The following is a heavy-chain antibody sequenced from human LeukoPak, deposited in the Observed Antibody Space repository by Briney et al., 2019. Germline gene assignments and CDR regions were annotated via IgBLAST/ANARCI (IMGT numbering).Heavy chain of an antibody. V-gene: IGHV3-23*01. CDR1: GFTFSSYA. D-gene: IGHD6-13*01. CDR2: ISGSGGST. CDR3: AKPVASSWYHFDY. J-gene: IGHJ4*02. Sequence: PGGSLRLSCAASGFTFSSYAMSWARQAPGKGLEWVSAISGSGGSTYYADSVKGRFTISRDNSKNTLYLQMNSLRAEDTAVYYCAKPVASSWYHFDYWGQGTLVTVSS.